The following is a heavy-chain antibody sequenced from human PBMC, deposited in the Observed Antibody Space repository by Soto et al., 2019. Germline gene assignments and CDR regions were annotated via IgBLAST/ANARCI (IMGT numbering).Heavy chain of an antibody. D-gene: IGHD5-12*01. CDR3: AGDGWLQSLDAFDI. CDR2: ISAYNGNT. V-gene: IGHV1-18*04. J-gene: IGHJ3*02. CDR1: GYTFTSYG. Sequence: GASVKVSCKASGYTFTSYGISWVRQAPGQGLEWMGWISAYNGNTNYAQKLQGRVTMTTDASTSTAYMELRSLRSDDTAVYYCAGDGWLQSLDAFDIWGQGTMVTVSS.